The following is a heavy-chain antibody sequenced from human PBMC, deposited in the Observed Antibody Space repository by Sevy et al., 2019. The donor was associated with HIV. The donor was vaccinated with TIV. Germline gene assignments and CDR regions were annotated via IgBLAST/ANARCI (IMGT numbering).Heavy chain of an antibody. CDR3: AKAVTTWDYYYGVDV. Sequence: GGSLRLSCAASGLTFSSYAMTWVRQAPGKGLDWVSTITGGGYNTHYADSVKGRFTVSRDNSKNTVYLLMNTLRVEDTAVYYCAKAVTTWDYYYGVDVWGQGTTVTVSS. CDR2: ITGGGYNT. D-gene: IGHD4-4*01. CDR1: GLTFSSYA. V-gene: IGHV3-23*01. J-gene: IGHJ6*02.